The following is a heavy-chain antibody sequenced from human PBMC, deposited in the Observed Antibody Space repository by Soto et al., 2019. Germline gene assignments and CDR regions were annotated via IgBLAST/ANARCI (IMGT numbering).Heavy chain of an antibody. V-gene: IGHV4-59*01. CDR1: GGSISSYY. Sequence: SETLSLTCTVSGGSISSYYWSWIRQPPGKGLEWIGYIYYSGSTNYNPSLKSRVTISVDTSKSQFSLKLSSVTAADTAVYYCARDGYQLLGSYYYYGMDVWGQGTTVTVSS. D-gene: IGHD2-2*01. CDR2: IYYSGST. J-gene: IGHJ6*02. CDR3: ARDGYQLLGSYYYYGMDV.